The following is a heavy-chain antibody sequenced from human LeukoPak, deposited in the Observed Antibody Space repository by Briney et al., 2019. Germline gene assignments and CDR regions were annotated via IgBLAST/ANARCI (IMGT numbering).Heavy chain of an antibody. CDR1: GFTFSSYA. CDR2: ISSTGGST. V-gene: IGHV3-64*01. Sequence: PGGSLRLSCAASGFTFSSYAMHWVRQAPGKGLEYVSTISSTGGSTSYANSVKGRFTISRDNSKNTLYLQMGSLRVEDMAVYYCARDAPFMDVWGQGTTVTVSS. J-gene: IGHJ6*02. CDR3: ARDAPFMDV.